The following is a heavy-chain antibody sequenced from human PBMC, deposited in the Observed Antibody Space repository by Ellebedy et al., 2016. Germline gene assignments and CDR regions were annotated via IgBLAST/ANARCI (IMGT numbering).Heavy chain of an antibody. CDR1: GDSISYSGYY. CDR3: ARDDHTYRGWFDS. V-gene: IGHV4-39*07. CDR2: IYYSGNT. Sequence: SETLSLTCTASGDSISYSGYYWGWIRQAPGKGLEWIGSIYYSGNTYYNPSLESRVTMSVDTSMSQVSLNLNSVTAADTAVYYCARDDHTYRGWFDSWGQGTLAIVSS. J-gene: IGHJ5*01. D-gene: IGHD1-26*01.